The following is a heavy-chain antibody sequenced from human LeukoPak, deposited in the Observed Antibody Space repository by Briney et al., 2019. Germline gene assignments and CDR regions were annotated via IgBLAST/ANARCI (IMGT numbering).Heavy chain of an antibody. Sequence: LETLSLTCAVYGGSFSGYYWSWIRQPPGKGLEWIGEINHSGSTNYNPSLKSRVTISVDTSKNQFSLKLSSVTAADTAVYYCARAVGSGSALFGYWGQGTLVTVSS. CDR3: ARAVGSGSALFGY. CDR1: GGSFSGYY. V-gene: IGHV4-34*01. CDR2: INHSGST. D-gene: IGHD3-10*01. J-gene: IGHJ4*02.